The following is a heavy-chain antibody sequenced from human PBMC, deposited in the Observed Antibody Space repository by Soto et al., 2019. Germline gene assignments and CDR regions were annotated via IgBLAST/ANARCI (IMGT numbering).Heavy chain of an antibody. CDR2: ISSSSSHI. CDR1: GFTFSSYI. CDR3: ARDSAGIVGSY. D-gene: IGHD1-26*01. J-gene: IGHJ4*02. Sequence: GGSLRLSCAASGFTFSSYIMTWVRQAPGKALEWVSSISSSSSHIHYADSVKGRFTISRDNPKNSLYMQINSLRAEDTDVYYCARDSAGIVGSYWGQGTLVTVSS. V-gene: IGHV3-21*01.